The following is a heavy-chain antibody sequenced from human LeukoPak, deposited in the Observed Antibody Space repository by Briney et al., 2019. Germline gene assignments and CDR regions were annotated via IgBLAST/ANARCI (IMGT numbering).Heavy chain of an antibody. CDR3: ARHVPLFSSWYVSPYYFDY. V-gene: IGHV4-59*05. D-gene: IGHD6-13*01. CDR1: GESISGYY. Sequence: PSETLSLTCTVSGESISGYYWSWIRQPPGKGLEWIGSIYYSGSTYYNPSLKSRVTISVDTSKNQFSLKLSSVTAADTAVYYCARHVPLFSSWYVSPYYFDYWGQGTLVTVSS. J-gene: IGHJ4*02. CDR2: IYYSGST.